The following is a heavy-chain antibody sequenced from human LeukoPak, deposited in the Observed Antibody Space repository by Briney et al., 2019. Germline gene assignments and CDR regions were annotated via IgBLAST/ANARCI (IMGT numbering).Heavy chain of an antibody. J-gene: IGHJ4*02. V-gene: IGHV1-69*04. Sequence: GASVKVSCKASGGTFSSYAISWVRQAPGQGLEWMGRIIPILGIANYAQKLQGRVTMTTDTSTSTAYMELRSLRSDDTAVYYCAREVSTVTTGYFDYWGQGTLVTVSS. D-gene: IGHD4-17*01. CDR1: GGTFSSYA. CDR3: AREVSTVTTGYFDY. CDR2: IIPILGIA.